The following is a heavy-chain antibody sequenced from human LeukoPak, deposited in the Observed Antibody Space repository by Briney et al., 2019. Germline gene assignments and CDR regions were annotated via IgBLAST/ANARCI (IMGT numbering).Heavy chain of an antibody. Sequence: PSETLSLTCTVSGGSISYYYWSWLRQPPGKGLEWIGYIYDSGSTYYNPSLKSRVTISVDTSKNQFSLKLSSVTAADTAVYYCAREFRTDYGDLDYFDYWGQGTLVTVSS. J-gene: IGHJ4*02. V-gene: IGHV4-59*12. D-gene: IGHD4-17*01. CDR1: GGSISYYY. CDR2: IYDSGST. CDR3: AREFRTDYGDLDYFDY.